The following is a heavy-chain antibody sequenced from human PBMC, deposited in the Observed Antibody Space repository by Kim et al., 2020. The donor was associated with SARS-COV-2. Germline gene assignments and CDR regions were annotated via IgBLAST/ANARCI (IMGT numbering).Heavy chain of an antibody. Sequence: SVKGRLTNSRDNSKNTLYLQMNSLRAEDTAVYYCAKDLAGVQLWLSGFDPWGQGTLVTVSS. V-gene: IGHV3-30*02. CDR3: AKDLAGVQLWLSGFDP. J-gene: IGHJ5*02. D-gene: IGHD5-18*01.